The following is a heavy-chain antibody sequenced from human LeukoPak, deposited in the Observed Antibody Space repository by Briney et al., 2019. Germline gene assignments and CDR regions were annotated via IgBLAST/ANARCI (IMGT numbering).Heavy chain of an antibody. D-gene: IGHD1-26*01. V-gene: IGHV3-30*02. Sequence: GGSLRLSCAASGFSFSYFGMHWVRQTPGKGLEWVAFIRFDGVDKYYADSVKGRFRISRDDSKNTLYLQMNNLRAEDTAIYYCAKKYSTGLDPWGQGTLVTVSS. CDR3: AKKYSTGLDP. CDR1: GFSFSYFG. J-gene: IGHJ5*02. CDR2: IRFDGVDK.